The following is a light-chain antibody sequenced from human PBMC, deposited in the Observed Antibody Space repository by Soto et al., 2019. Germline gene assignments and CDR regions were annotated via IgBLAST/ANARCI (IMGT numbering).Light chain of an antibody. Sequence: EIVMTQSPATLSVSPWERATLSCRASQSVSSNLAWYQQKPGQAPRLLIYGASTRATGIPARFSGSGSGTDFSLIISSLEPEDFAVYYCQQRSNWPLVTFGGGTKVDIK. J-gene: IGKJ4*01. CDR1: QSVSSN. CDR3: QQRSNWPLVT. CDR2: GAS. V-gene: IGKV3-15*01.